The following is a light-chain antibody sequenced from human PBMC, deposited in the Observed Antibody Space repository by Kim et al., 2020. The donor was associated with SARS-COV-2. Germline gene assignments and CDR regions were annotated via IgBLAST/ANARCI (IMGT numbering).Light chain of an antibody. CDR3: QSYDSSLSIWV. J-gene: IGLJ3*02. CDR2: GNS. V-gene: IGLV1-40*01. CDR1: SSNIGAGYD. Sequence: QSVLTQPPSVSGAPGQRVTISCTGSSSNIGAGYDVHWYQQFPGTAPKLLIFGNSNRPSGVPDRSSGSKSGTSASLAIAGLQAEDEADYYCQSYDSSLSIWVFGGGTQLTVL.